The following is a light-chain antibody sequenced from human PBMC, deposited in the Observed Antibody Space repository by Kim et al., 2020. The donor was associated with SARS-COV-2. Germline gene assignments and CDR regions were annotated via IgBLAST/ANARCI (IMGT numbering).Light chain of an antibody. CDR1: ILAKRY. Sequence: VSPGRTARLTGSGDILAKRYIRWFQQKPGQAPLLVIYKDSERPSGIPERFSGSSSGTTVTLTISGAQVEDEADYYCYSAADNNWVFGGGTQLTVL. CDR2: KDS. V-gene: IGLV3-27*01. J-gene: IGLJ3*02. CDR3: YSAADNNWV.